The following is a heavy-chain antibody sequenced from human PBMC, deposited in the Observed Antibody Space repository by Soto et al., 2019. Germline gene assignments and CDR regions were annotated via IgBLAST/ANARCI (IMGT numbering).Heavy chain of an antibody. D-gene: IGHD3-22*01. CDR3: ARDKRSSYYDSSTIDP. J-gene: IGHJ5*02. CDR2: IYYSGST. CDR1: GGSISSYY. V-gene: IGHV4-59*01. Sequence: SETLSLTCTVSGGSISSYYWSWIRQPPGKGLEWIGYIYYSGSTNYNPSLKSRVTISVDTSKNQFSLKLSSVTAADTAVYYCARDKRSSYYDSSTIDPWGQGTLVTVSS.